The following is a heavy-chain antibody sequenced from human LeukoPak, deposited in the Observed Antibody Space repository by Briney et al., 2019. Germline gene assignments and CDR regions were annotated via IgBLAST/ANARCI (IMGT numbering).Heavy chain of an antibody. CDR2: IYSGGST. J-gene: IGHJ4*02. CDR3: ARIVSDCGGVRCYKGYLDY. V-gene: IGHV3-53*04. Sequence: GGSLRLSCAASGFTVSSNYMSWVRQAPGKGLEWVSVIYSGGSTYYADSVKGRFTISRHNSKNTLYLQMNSLRAEDTAVYYCARIVSDCGGVRCYKGYLDYWGRGTLVTVSS. D-gene: IGHD2-21*01. CDR1: GFTVSSNY.